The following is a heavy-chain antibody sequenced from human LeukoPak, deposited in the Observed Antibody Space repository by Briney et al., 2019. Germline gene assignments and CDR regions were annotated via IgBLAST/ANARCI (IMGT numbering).Heavy chain of an antibody. CDR1: GYTFTGYY. Sequence: ASVKVSCKASGYTFTGYYMHWVRQAPGQGLEWMGWINPNSGGTSYAQKFQGRVTMTRDTSISTAYMELSRLRSDDTAVYYCARDRSRYCSSTSCYDAFDIWGQGTMVTVSS. V-gene: IGHV1-2*02. CDR2: INPNSGGT. J-gene: IGHJ3*02. CDR3: ARDRSRYCSSTSCYDAFDI. D-gene: IGHD2-2*01.